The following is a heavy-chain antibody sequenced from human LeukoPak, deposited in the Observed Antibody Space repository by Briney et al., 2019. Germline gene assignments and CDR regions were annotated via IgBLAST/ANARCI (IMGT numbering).Heavy chain of an antibody. J-gene: IGHJ4*02. CDR3: ARGGRFLY. Sequence: PSETLSLTCAVYGGSFSGYYWSWIRQPPGKGLEWIGEINHGGSTNYNPSLKSRVTISVDTSKNQFSLKLSSVTAADTAVYYCARGGRFLYWGQGTLVTVSS. V-gene: IGHV4-34*01. CDR2: INHGGST. CDR1: GGSFSGYY.